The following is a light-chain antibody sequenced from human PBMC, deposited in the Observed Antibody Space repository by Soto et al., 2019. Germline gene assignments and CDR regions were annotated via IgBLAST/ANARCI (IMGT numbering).Light chain of an antibody. Sequence: EVVMTQSPATLSVSPGERATLSCRASQSVRSNLAWYQQEPGRAPRLLIYGASTRATGIPARFSGSGSGTEFTLTISSLQSEDFAVYYCQHYNNWPLTFGGGTKVDIK. CDR2: GAS. CDR3: QHYNNWPLT. CDR1: QSVRSN. J-gene: IGKJ4*01. V-gene: IGKV3-15*01.